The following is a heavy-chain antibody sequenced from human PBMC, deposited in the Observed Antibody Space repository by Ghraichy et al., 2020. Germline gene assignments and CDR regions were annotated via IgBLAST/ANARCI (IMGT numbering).Heavy chain of an antibody. J-gene: IGHJ4*02. CDR3: ARGAFFDS. CDR1: GVSLSSGGYY. V-gene: IGHV4-31*03. CDR2: IYYTGST. Sequence: SETLSLTCTVSGVSLSSGGYYWNWICQLPGKGPEWIGYIYYTGSTYSNPSLKSRVTISLETSKNQFSLHLTSVTAADTAVYFCARGAFFDSWGLGTPVTVSS.